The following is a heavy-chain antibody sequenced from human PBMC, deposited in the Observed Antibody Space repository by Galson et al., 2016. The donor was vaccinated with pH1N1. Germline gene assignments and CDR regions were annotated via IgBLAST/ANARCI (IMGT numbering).Heavy chain of an antibody. CDR2: IYTSGGT. Sequence: TLSLTCTVSGGSISSGGYYWSWIRQPAGKGLEWIGRIYTSGGTNYNPSLKSRVTISVDTSKNQFPLKLSSVTAADTAVYYCARDVDFGELGKWFDPWGQGTLVTVSS. J-gene: IGHJ5*02. D-gene: IGHD3-10*01. CDR3: ARDVDFGELGKWFDP. CDR1: GGSISSGGYY. V-gene: IGHV4-61*02.